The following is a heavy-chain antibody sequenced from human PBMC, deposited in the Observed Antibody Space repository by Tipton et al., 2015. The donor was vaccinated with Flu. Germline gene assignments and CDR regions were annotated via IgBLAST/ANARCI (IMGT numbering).Heavy chain of an antibody. CDR2: IYTSGGT. J-gene: IGHJ4*02. CDR3: VRGSGSGTFMIFDF. V-gene: IGHV4-4*07. Sequence: TLSLTCTVSGGSLSSYYWSWIRQPAGKGLEWIGRIYTSGGTKFNPSLRGRLTMSVDASKKEFSLKLSSVTAADTAVYYCVRGSGSGTFMIFDFWGQGTLVTVSS. CDR1: GGSLSSYY. D-gene: IGHD3-10*01.